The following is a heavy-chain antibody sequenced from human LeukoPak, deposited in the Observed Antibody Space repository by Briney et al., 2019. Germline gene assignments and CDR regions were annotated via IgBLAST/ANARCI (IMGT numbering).Heavy chain of an antibody. CDR2: ISSSGSTI. D-gene: IGHD6-19*01. Sequence: GGSLRLSCAASGFTFSDYHMSWIRQAPGKGLEWVSYISSSGSTIYYADSVKGRFTISRDNAKNSLYLQMNSLRAEDTAVYYCAREKIAVAGYFDYWGQGTLVTVSS. J-gene: IGHJ4*02. CDR1: GFTFSDYH. CDR3: AREKIAVAGYFDY. V-gene: IGHV3-11*01.